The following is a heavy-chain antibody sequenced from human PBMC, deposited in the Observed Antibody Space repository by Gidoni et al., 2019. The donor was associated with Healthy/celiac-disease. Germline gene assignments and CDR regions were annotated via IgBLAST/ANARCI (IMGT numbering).Heavy chain of an antibody. Sequence: EVQLVESGGGLVQPGRSLRLSCPASGFTFGDYAMSWVRQAPGKGLEWVGFIRSKAYGGTTEYAASVKGRFTISRDDSKSIAYLQMNSLKTEDTAVYYCTRVWDSSGWYGGGYWGQGTLVTVSS. CDR3: TRVWDSSGWYGGGY. D-gene: IGHD6-19*01. V-gene: IGHV3-49*04. CDR1: GFTFGDYA. CDR2: IRSKAYGGTT. J-gene: IGHJ4*02.